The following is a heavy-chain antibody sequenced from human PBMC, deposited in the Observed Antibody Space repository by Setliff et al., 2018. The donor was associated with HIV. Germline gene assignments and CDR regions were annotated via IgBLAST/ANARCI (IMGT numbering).Heavy chain of an antibody. CDR3: AGGPGTTSIDY. J-gene: IGHJ4*02. CDR2: INHSGST. Sequence: NPSETLSLTCAVYGGSFSGYYWSWIRQPPGKGLEWIGEINHSGSTNYNMSLWSRVTISLDASRNQFSLELTSVTAADTAVYYCAGGPGTTSIDYWAQGTLVTVSS. D-gene: IGHD1-26*01. V-gene: IGHV4-34*01. CDR1: GGSFSGYY.